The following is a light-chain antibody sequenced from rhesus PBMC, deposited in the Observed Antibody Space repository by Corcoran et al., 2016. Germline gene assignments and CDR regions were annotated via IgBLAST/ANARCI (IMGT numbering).Light chain of an antibody. Sequence: DIQMTQSPSSLSASVGDRVTITCRASQGITNDLAWYQQKPGEIPKLLIYEASSLQSGIPSRVSGSGSGTDVTLTISSLQSEDFATYYCQHYYSTPRTFGQGTKVEIK. CDR2: EAS. V-gene: IGKV1-25*01. J-gene: IGKJ1*01. CDR1: QGITND. CDR3: QHYYSTPRT.